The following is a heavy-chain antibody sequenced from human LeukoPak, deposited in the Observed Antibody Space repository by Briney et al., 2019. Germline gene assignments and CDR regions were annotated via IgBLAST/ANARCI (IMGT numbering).Heavy chain of an antibody. Sequence: GGSLRLSCAASGFTFSAYSMNWVRQAPGKGLEWISYITSSSSTIYYADSVKGRFTISRDNAQNSLYLQVNSLRADDTAAYYCARSIAVSGYRYFDYWGQGTLVTVSS. V-gene: IGHV3-48*01. CDR2: ITSSSSTI. CDR3: ARSIAVSGYRYFDY. J-gene: IGHJ4*02. D-gene: IGHD6-19*01. CDR1: GFTFSAYS.